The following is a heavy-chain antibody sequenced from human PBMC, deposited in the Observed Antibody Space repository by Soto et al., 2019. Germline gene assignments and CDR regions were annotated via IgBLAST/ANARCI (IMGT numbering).Heavy chain of an antibody. CDR1: GGSFNSGSYS. CDR2: VYHTGRT. D-gene: IGHD3-3*01. CDR3: ARDFAYFDS. J-gene: IGHJ4*02. V-gene: IGHV4-61*01. Sequence: SETLSLTCTVSGGSFNSGSYSWSWIRHPPGKGLEWIGYVYHTGRTSYNPSLKSRVSISMDTSKNQFSLNLDSVTAADTAVYFCARDFAYFDSWGQGTLVTV.